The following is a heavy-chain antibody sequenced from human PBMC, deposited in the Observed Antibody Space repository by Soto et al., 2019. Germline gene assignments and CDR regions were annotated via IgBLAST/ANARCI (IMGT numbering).Heavy chain of an antibody. V-gene: IGHV1-58*02. CDR1: GFTFTSSA. Sequence: QMQLVQSGPEVKKPGTSVKVSCKASGFTFTSSAMQWVRQARGQRLEWIGWIVVGSGNTNYAQKFQERVTTTRDMSKSTAHRVLSSLRSEDTGVEYCAAGGDDIVAKDDSFDFWGQGTKVAASS. CDR2: IVVGSGNT. J-gene: IGHJ3*01. CDR3: AAGGDDIVAKDDSFDF. D-gene: IGHD5-12*01.